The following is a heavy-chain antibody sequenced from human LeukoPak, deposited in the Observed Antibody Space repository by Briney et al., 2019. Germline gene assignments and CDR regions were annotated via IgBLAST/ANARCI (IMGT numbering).Heavy chain of an antibody. V-gene: IGHV3-53*01. CDR2: IYSGGST. CDR3: AREGMTTASFDP. Sequence: GESLRLSCAASGFTVSSNYMSWVRQAPGKGLEWVSVIYSGGSTYYADSVKGRFTISRDNSKNTLYLQMNSLRAEDTAVYYCAREGMTTASFDPWGQGTLVTVSS. CDR1: GFTVSSNY. J-gene: IGHJ5*02. D-gene: IGHD4-11*01.